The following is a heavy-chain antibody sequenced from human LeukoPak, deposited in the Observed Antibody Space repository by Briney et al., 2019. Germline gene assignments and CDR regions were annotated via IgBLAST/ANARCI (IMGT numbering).Heavy chain of an antibody. J-gene: IGHJ3*02. CDR1: GGSISGGRYY. V-gene: IGHV4-39*01. CDR2: TYYSGST. CDR3: ARHTSEQGRYLDWLLHEAFDI. Sequence: NPSETLSLTCTVSGGSISGGRYYLAWIRQPPGKGLEWIGSTYYSGSTYYNPSLKSRVTISVGTSKNQFSLKLSSVTAADTAVYYCARHTSEQGRYLDWLLHEAFDIWGQGTMVTVSS. D-gene: IGHD3-9*01.